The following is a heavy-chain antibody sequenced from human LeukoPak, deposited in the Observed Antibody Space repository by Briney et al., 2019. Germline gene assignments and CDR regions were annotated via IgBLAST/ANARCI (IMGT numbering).Heavy chain of an antibody. Sequence: PSETLSLTCAVYGGSFSGYYWSWIRQPPGKGLEWIGEINHSGSTNYNPSLKSRVTISVDTSKNQFSLKLSSVTAADTAVSYCASHFGVVIIPLARHHEYWDQGSRVTVSS. D-gene: IGHD3-3*01. V-gene: IGHV4-34*01. CDR3: ASHFGVVIIPLARHHEY. CDR2: INHSGST. CDR1: GGSFSGYY. J-gene: IGHJ4*02.